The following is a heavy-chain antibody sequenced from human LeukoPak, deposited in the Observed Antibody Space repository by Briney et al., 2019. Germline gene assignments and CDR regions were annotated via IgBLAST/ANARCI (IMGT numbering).Heavy chain of an antibody. V-gene: IGHV4-59*08. CDR1: GGSISSYY. D-gene: IGHD3-22*01. CDR3: ASTAGYYYDSSGYYPEYFQH. CDR2: IYYSGST. J-gene: IGHJ1*01. Sequence: KASETLSLTCTVSGGSISSYYWSWIGQPPAKGLEWIGYIYYSGSTNYNPSLRSRVTISVDTSKNQFSLKLSSVTAADTAVYYCASTAGYYYDSSGYYPEYFQHWGQGTLVTVSS.